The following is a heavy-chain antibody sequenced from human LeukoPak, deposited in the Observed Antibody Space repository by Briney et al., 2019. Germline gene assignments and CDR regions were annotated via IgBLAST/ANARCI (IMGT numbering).Heavy chain of an antibody. CDR3: ATQNWFDP. CDR2: ISRSSNYI. Sequence: PGGSLRLSCTASGFTFSSHSMNWVRQAPGKGLEWVSLISRSSNYIYYAESLRGRFIISRDNAKNSLYLQLNSLRAEDTAVYYCATQNWFDPWGQGTLVTVSS. CDR1: GFTFSSHS. J-gene: IGHJ5*02. V-gene: IGHV3-21*01.